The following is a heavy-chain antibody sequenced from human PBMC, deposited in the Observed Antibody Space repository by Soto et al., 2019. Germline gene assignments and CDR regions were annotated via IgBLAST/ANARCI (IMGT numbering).Heavy chain of an antibody. J-gene: IGHJ1*01. CDR2: IYYSGST. Sequence: QVQLQESGPGLVKPSQTLSLTCTVSGGSISSGGYYWSWIRQHPGKGLEWIGYIYYSGSTYYNPSLKSRVTISVDTSKKQFSLKLSSVTAADTAVYYCAIYDSSGSRGFQHWGQGTLVTVSS. CDR1: GGSISSGGYY. CDR3: AIYDSSGSRGFQH. D-gene: IGHD3-22*01. V-gene: IGHV4-31*03.